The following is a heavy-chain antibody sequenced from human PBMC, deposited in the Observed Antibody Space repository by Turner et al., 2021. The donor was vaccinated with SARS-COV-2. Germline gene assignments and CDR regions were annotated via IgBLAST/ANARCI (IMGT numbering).Heavy chain of an antibody. CDR2: IYSGGST. Sequence: EVQLVESGGGLVQPGGSLRLSCAASGFTVSSNYMSWVRQAPGKGLEWVSVIYSGGSTFDADSVKGRFTISRHNSKNTLYLQMNSLRAEDTAVYYCARDYGEFFFDYWGQGTLVTVSS. CDR1: GFTVSSNY. CDR3: ARDYGEFFFDY. D-gene: IGHD3-10*01. J-gene: IGHJ4*02. V-gene: IGHV3-53*04.